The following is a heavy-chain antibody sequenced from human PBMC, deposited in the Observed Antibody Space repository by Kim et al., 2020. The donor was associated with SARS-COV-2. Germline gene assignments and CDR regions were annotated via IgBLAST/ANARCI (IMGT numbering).Heavy chain of an antibody. CDR1: GGTFSSYA. Sequence: SVKVSCKASGGTFSSYAISWVRQAPGQGLEWMGRIIPILGIANYAQKFQGRVTITADKSTSTAYMELSSLRSEDTAVYYCAREGELDTAMGYFDYWGQGTLVTVSS. CDR3: AREGELDTAMGYFDY. CDR2: IIPILGIA. V-gene: IGHV1-69*04. J-gene: IGHJ4*02. D-gene: IGHD5-18*01.